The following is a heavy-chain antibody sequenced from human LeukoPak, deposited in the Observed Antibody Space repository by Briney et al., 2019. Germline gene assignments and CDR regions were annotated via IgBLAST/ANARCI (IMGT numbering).Heavy chain of an antibody. Sequence: GGSLRLSCAASGFTFSSYWMSWVRQAPGKGLEWVANIKQDGSEKYYVDSVKGRFTISRDNAKNSLYLQMNSLRAEDTAVYYCAHALNAYYYGSGSYYNDYWGQGTLVTVSS. CDR3: AHALNAYYYGSGSYYNDY. CDR1: GFTFSSYW. J-gene: IGHJ4*02. D-gene: IGHD3-10*01. V-gene: IGHV3-7*01. CDR2: IKQDGSEK.